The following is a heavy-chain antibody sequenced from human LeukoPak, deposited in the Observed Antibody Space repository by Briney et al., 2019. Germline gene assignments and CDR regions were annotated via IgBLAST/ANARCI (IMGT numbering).Heavy chain of an antibody. CDR2: INHSGST. CDR1: GGSFSGYY. Sequence: PSGTLSLTCAVYGGSFSGYYWSWIRQPPGKGLEWIGEINHSGSTNYNPSLKSRVTISVDTSKNQFSLKLSSVTATDTAVYYCAGIAAAGTDYWGQGTLVTVSS. D-gene: IGHD6-13*01. J-gene: IGHJ4*02. CDR3: AGIAAAGTDY. V-gene: IGHV4-34*01.